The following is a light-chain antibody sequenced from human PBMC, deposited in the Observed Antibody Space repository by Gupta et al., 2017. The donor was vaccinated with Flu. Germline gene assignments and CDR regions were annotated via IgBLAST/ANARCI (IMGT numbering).Light chain of an antibody. J-gene: IGKJ2*01. CDR3: QRYKNWPPPT. V-gene: IGKV3-15*01. Sequence: ATVPGSPGESATLSCRAIQSVNSDIDWYQQYPGQAPRLLIYGASTRDTGTPVRHSGSGCGSEFTLTMRIRQLEAFAVYSCQRYKNWPPPTFGQGTRLEIK. CDR1: QSVNSD. CDR2: GAS.